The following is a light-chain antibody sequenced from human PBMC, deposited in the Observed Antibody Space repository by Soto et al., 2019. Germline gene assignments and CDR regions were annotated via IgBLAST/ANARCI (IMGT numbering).Light chain of an antibody. CDR2: AAS. CDR3: QQYGSSSWT. J-gene: IGKJ1*01. CDR1: QSVSSSY. Sequence: EDVLTQSPGTLSLSPGERATLSCRASQSVSSSYLAWYQQKPGQAPRLLIYAASSRATGIPDRFSGSASGTDFTLTISRLEPEDFAVYYCQQYGSSSWTFGQGTKVEIK. V-gene: IGKV3-20*01.